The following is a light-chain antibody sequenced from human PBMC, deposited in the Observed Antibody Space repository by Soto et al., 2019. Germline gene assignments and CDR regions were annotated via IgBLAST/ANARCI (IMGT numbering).Light chain of an antibody. Sequence: DLQMTQSPLSLSASVGDRVTITCRASQGISNYLAWYQQTPGKSPKLLIYAASTLQPGVPSRFSGSGAGADFTLIISSLQPEDVASYYCQNYYSAPFTFGPGTTVDIK. CDR3: QNYYSAPFT. J-gene: IGKJ3*01. V-gene: IGKV1-27*01. CDR2: AAS. CDR1: QGISNY.